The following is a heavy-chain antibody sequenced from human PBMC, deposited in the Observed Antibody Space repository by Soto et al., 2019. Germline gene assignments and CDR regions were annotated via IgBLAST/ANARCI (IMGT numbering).Heavy chain of an antibody. Sequence: EVQLEESGGGLVQPGGSLRLSCVVSGFTVSRNYMSWVRQAPGKGLEWVSVIYSGGSTYYADSVKGRFTISRHNSKNTLYLRMNSLRAEATAVYYCARGGTPNYYWGQGTLVTVSS. D-gene: IGHD1-1*01. J-gene: IGHJ4*02. CDR1: GFTVSRNY. CDR3: ARGGTPNYY. CDR2: IYSGGST. V-gene: IGHV3-53*04.